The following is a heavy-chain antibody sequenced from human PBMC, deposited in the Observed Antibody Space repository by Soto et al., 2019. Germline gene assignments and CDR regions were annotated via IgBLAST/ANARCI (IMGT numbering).Heavy chain of an antibody. CDR2: ISAHNGNT. Sequence: QVHLVQSGAEVKKPGASVKVSCQASGYAFTTYGITWVRQAPGQGLEWMGWISAHNGNTNYAQKLQGRVTVTRDTSTSTAYMELRSLRSDDTAGYYWARGRYGDYWGQGALVTVSS. J-gene: IGHJ4*02. CDR1: GYAFTTYG. D-gene: IGHD1-1*01. CDR3: ARGRYGDY. V-gene: IGHV1-18*01.